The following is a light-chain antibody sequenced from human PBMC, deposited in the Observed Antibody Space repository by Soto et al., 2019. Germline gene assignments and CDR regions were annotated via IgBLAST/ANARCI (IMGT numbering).Light chain of an antibody. J-gene: IGLJ1*01. CDR3: TSYAGTYSFFYV. CDR2: EVS. CDR1: SSDVGANNY. Sequence: LKKAQSASGLPGQTGTITSTRTSSDVGANNYVSWYQQLPGKAPKLIIYEVSKLPSGVPDRFSGSKSGNTASLTVSGIQAEDEADYYCTSYAGTYSFFYVFGTGTKVTVL. V-gene: IGLV2-8*01.